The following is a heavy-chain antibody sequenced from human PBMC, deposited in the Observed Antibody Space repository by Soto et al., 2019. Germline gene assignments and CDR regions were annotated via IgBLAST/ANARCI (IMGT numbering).Heavy chain of an antibody. Sequence: GGSLRLSCVASGFSFNPYVMAWVRQAPGKGLEWVSAIRSNTAITHYPDSMRGRFTISRVNSENTLFLQMHSLRVEDSAVYFCAKASPDVWHYYFENWGQGTLVTVSS. J-gene: IGHJ4*02. D-gene: IGHD2-8*01. CDR1: GFSFNPYV. CDR3: AKASPDVWHYYFEN. V-gene: IGHV3-23*01. CDR2: IRSNTAIT.